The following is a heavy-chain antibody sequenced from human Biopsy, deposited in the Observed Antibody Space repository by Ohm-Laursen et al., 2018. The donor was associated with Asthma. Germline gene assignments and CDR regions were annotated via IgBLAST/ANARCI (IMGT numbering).Heavy chain of an antibody. CDR2: MYHSGSP. Sequence: DTLSLTCTVSGGSITSSSYYWGWIRQPPGKGMEWIGSMYHSGSPYYHPSLKSRATISVDTSKNHLSLKMSSVTAADTAVYFCVRHQYSSSWSTFDYWGQGALVTVSS. V-gene: IGHV4-39*01. CDR1: GGSITSSSYY. CDR3: VRHQYSSSWSTFDY. J-gene: IGHJ4*02. D-gene: IGHD3-22*01.